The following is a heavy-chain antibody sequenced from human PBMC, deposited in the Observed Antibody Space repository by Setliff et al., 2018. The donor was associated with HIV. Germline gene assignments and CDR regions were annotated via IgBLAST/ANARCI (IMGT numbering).Heavy chain of an antibody. CDR2: INQDVNDE. D-gene: IGHD3-16*02. CDR1: GLTFSGYW. Sequence: PGGSLRLSCAASGLTFSGYWMVWVRQAPGKGLEWVANINQDVNDEYYAASVKGRFAISRDNAKNLLSLQMNSLRVEDTAVYYCASPYYDFVWGSYQPDYWGQGTLVTVSS. J-gene: IGHJ4*02. V-gene: IGHV3-7*01. CDR3: ASPYYDFVWGSYQPDY.